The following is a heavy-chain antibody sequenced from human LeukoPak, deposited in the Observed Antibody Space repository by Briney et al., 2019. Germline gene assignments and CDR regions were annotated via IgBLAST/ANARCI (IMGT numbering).Heavy chain of an antibody. V-gene: IGHV1-2*02. Sequence: ASVKVSCKASRYTFTDYYMHWVRQAPGQGLEWMGWINSNSGGTYYAQKFQGRVTMSRDTSISTAYMELSSLRSDDTAVYYCARDNYNWGNDYWGQGTLVTVSS. CDR2: INSNSGGT. CDR1: RYTFTDYY. CDR3: ARDNYNWGNDY. D-gene: IGHD3-16*01. J-gene: IGHJ4*02.